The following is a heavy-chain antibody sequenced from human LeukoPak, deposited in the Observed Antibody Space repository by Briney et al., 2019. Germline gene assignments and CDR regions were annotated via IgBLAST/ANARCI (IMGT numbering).Heavy chain of an antibody. CDR3: AKGGTGTTVRYFDY. CDR1: GFTVSSNY. CDR2: VSTSGDNG. D-gene: IGHD1-7*01. Sequence: PGGSLRLSCAASGFTVSSNYMSWVRQAPGKGLEWVSVVSTSGDNGYYADSVQGRFTISRDNSKNSLYLQMNSLRAEDTAVYYCAKGGTGTTVRYFDYWGQGTLVTVSS. J-gene: IGHJ4*02. V-gene: IGHV3-23*01.